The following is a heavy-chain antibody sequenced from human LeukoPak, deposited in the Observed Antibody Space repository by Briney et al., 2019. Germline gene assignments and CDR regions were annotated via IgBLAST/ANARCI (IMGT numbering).Heavy chain of an antibody. Sequence: GGSLRLSCVASGFTFSSYWMTWVRQAPGKGLEWLANIKEDGSIQYYLDSVRGRFTISRDNAKTSVYLQLNSLRADDTAVYYCARDPYDSSGYYFERYGMDVWGQGTTVTVSS. J-gene: IGHJ6*02. CDR3: ARDPYDSSGYYFERYGMDV. V-gene: IGHV3-7*03. CDR1: GFTFSSYW. D-gene: IGHD3-22*01. CDR2: IKEDGSIQ.